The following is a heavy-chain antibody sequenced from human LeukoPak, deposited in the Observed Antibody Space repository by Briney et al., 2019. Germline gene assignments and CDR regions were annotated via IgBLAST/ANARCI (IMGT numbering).Heavy chain of an antibody. Sequence: GGSLRISCAASGFTFSSYAMSWVRQAPGKGLEWVSAISGSGGSTYYADSVKGRFTISRDNSKNTLYLQMNSLRAEDTAVYYCAKDYRPDFGVDTPIDYWGQGTLVTVSS. CDR1: GFTFSSYA. CDR2: ISGSGGST. D-gene: IGHD3-3*01. CDR3: AKDYRPDFGVDTPIDY. V-gene: IGHV3-23*01. J-gene: IGHJ4*02.